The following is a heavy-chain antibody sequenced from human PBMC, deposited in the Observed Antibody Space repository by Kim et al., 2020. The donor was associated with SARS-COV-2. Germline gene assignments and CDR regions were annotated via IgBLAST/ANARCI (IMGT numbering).Heavy chain of an antibody. Sequence: GGSLRLSCEASGLSVSDHYMDWVRQAPGKGLEWVGRSRDKVNSYTTEYAASVKGRFTISRDESKNSLYLQMNSLETEDTAVYYCTRAAGSKTGMDVWGQGTTVTVSS. D-gene: IGHD2-2*01. V-gene: IGHV3-72*01. CDR1: GLSVSDHY. CDR3: TRAAGSKTGMDV. CDR2: SRDKVNSYTT. J-gene: IGHJ6*02.